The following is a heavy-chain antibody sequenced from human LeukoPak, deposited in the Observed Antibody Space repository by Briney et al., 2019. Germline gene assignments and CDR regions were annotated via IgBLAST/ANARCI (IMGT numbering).Heavy chain of an antibody. CDR2: IYYSGST. D-gene: IGHD2-2*01. CDR3: ARAHPPRYCSSTSCSLFDY. Sequence: SETLSLTCTVSGGSISSYYWSWIRQPPGKGLEWIGYIYYSGSTNYNPSLKSRVTISVDTSKNQFSLKLSSVTAADTAVYYCARAHPPRYCSSTSCSLFDYWGQGTLVTVSS. CDR1: GGSISSYY. V-gene: IGHV4-59*01. J-gene: IGHJ4*02.